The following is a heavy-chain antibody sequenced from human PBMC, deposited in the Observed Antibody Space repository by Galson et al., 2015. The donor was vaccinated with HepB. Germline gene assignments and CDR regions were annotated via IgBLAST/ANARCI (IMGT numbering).Heavy chain of an antibody. CDR3: AKDQRSSRASRYDWFDP. CDR2: ISYDGTNT. CDR1: GFIFSDYV. V-gene: IGHV3-30*04. J-gene: IGHJ5*02. D-gene: IGHD6-25*01. Sequence: SLRLSCAASGFIFSDYVFHWVRQAPGKGLEWLTVISYDGTNTYYADSVKGRFTISRDNSKNTLYLQMNSLRVEDTAVYYCAKDQRSSRASRYDWFDPWGQGTLVTVSS.